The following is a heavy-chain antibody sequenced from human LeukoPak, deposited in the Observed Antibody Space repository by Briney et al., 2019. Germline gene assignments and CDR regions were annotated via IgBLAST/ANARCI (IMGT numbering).Heavy chain of an antibody. D-gene: IGHD3-10*01. CDR3: TTESFHY. J-gene: IGHJ4*02. Sequence: GGSLRLACAAAGFNFRNSAMSWFRQAPGKGLEWVAVVSGSGQSTYYADSVKGRFTISRDNSKNTVYLQMNSLRAEDTALYYCTTESFHYWGQGSLVAVSS. CDR2: VSGSGQST. CDR1: GFNFRNSA. V-gene: IGHV3-23*01.